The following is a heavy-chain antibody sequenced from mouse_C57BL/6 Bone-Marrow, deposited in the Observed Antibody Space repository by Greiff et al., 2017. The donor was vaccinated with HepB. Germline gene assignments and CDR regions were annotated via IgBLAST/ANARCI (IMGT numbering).Heavy chain of an antibody. CDR3: ARDYDYDGNY. Sequence: EVKLQESGPGLVKPSQSLSLTCSVTGYSITSGYYWNWIRQFPGNKLEWMGYISYDGSNNYNPSLKNRISITRDTSKNQFFLKLNSVTTEDTATYYCARDYDYDGNYWGQGTTLTVSS. CDR1: GYSITSGYY. J-gene: IGHJ2*01. V-gene: IGHV3-6*01. D-gene: IGHD2-4*01. CDR2: ISYDGSN.